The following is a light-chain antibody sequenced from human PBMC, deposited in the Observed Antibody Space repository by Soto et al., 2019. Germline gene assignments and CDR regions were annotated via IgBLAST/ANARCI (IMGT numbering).Light chain of an antibody. Sequence: QYALTQPASVSGSPGQSITISCTGTSSDVGGYNYVSWYQQHPGKAPKLMIYDVSNRPSGVSNRFSGSKSGNTASLTISGLQADDEADYYCSSYTSSSTYVSGTGTKVTVL. CDR1: SSDVGGYNY. CDR2: DVS. V-gene: IGLV2-14*01. CDR3: SSYTSSSTYV. J-gene: IGLJ1*01.